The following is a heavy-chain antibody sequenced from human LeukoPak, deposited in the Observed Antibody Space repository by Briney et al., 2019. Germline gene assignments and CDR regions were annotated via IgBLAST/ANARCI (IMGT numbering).Heavy chain of an antibody. CDR1: GGSISSGDYY. D-gene: IGHD2-15*01. CDR3: ARDHCSGGSCYLFDS. J-gene: IGHJ4*02. V-gene: IGHV4-30-4*01. Sequence: PSQTLSLTCTVSGGSISSGDYYWSWIRQPPGKGLVWFGYIYYSGSTYYNPSLKSRVTTSLDTSKNQFSLKLSSVTAADTAVYYCARDHCSGGSCYLFDSWGQGTLVTVSS. CDR2: IYYSGST.